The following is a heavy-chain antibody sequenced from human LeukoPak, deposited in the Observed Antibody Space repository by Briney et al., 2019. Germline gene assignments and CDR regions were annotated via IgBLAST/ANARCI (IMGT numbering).Heavy chain of an antibody. CDR3: ASLIVVSA. CDR2: INHSGST. D-gene: IGHD3-22*01. CDR1: GFTFSSYE. V-gene: IGHV4-34*01. J-gene: IGHJ5*02. Sequence: PGGSLRLSCAASGFTFSSYEMNWVRQPPGKGLEWIGEINHSGSTNYNPSLKSRVTISVDTSKNQFSLKLSSVTAADTAVYYCASLIVVSAWGQGTLVTVSS.